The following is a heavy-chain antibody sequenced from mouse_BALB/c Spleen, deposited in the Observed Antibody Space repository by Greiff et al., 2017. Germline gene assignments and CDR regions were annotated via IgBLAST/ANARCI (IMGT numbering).Heavy chain of an antibody. J-gene: IGHJ3*01. CDR3: ARFDYDGGWFAY. V-gene: IGHV14-3*02. D-gene: IGHD2-4*01. Sequence: VQLQQSGAELVKPGASVKLSCTASGFNIKDTYMHWVKQRPEQGVEWIGRIDPANGNTKYDPKFQGKATITADTSSNTAYLQLSSLTSEDTAVYYCARFDYDGGWFAYWGQGTLVTVSA. CDR1: GFNIKDTY. CDR2: IDPANGNT.